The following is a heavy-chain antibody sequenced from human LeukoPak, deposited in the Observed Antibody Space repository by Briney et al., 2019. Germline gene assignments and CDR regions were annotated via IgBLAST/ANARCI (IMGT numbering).Heavy chain of an antibody. CDR3: ARWNRGIAAAGG. V-gene: IGHV5-10-1*01. Sequence: PGESLWISCKGSGYSFTSYWISWVRQMPGKGLEWMGRIDPSDSYTNYSPSFQGHVTISADKSISTAYLQWSSLKASDTAMYYCARWNRGIAAAGGWGQGTLVTVSS. J-gene: IGHJ4*02. CDR1: GYSFTSYW. CDR2: IDPSDSYT. D-gene: IGHD6-13*01.